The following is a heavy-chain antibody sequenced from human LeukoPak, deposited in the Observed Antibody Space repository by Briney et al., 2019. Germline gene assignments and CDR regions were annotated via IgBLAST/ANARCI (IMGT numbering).Heavy chain of an antibody. CDR3: AIFDFWSGYPFDY. CDR2: MNPNSGNT. V-gene: IGHV1-8*01. CDR1: GYTFTSYD. Sequence: GASVKVSCKASGYTFTSYDINWVRQATGQGLEWMGWMNPNSGNTGYAQKFQGRVTMTRNTSISTAYMELSSLRSEDTAVYYCAIFDFWSGYPFDYWGQGTLVTVSS. J-gene: IGHJ4*02. D-gene: IGHD3-3*01.